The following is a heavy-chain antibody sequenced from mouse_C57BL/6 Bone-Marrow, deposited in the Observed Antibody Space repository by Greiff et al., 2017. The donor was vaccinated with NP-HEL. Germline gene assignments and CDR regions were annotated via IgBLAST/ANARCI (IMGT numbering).Heavy chain of an antibody. Sequence: QVQLQQPGAELVMPGASVKLSCKASGYTFTSYWMHWVKQRPGQGLEWIGEIDPSDSYTNYNQKFKGKSTLTVDKSSSTAYMPLSSLTSEDSAVYYCARMGSNRVYYAMDYWGQGTSVTVSS. CDR2: IDPSDSYT. CDR1: GYTFTSYW. V-gene: IGHV1-69*01. J-gene: IGHJ4*01. CDR3: ARMGSNRVYYAMDY. D-gene: IGHD2-5*01.